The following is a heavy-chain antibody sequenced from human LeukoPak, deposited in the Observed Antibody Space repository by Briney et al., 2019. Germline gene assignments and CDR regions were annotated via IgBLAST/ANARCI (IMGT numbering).Heavy chain of an antibody. V-gene: IGHV4-61*08. CDR2: IYYSGST. CDR1: GGSISSGGYY. CDR3: ATSITIFKFYAFDI. D-gene: IGHD3-3*01. J-gene: IGHJ3*02. Sequence: SETLSLTCTVSGGSISSGGYYWSWIRQPPGKGLEWIGYIYYSGSTNYNPSLKSRVTISVDTSKNQFSLKLSSVTAADTAVYYCATSITIFKFYAFDIWGQGTMVTVSS.